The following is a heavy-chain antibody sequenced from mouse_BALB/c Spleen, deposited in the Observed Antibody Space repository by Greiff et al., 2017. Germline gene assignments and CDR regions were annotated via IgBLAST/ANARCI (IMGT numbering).Heavy chain of an antibody. CDR3: ARSPVFGNFDY. V-gene: IGHV5-6-5*01. CDR2: ISSGGST. Sequence: EVKVEESGGGLVKPGGSLKLSCAASGFTFSSYAMSWVRQTPEKRLEWVASISSGGSTYYPDSVKGRFTISRDNAKNNLYLQMSSLRSEDTALYYCARSPVFGNFDYWGQGTTLTVSS. J-gene: IGHJ2*01. CDR1: GFTFSSYA.